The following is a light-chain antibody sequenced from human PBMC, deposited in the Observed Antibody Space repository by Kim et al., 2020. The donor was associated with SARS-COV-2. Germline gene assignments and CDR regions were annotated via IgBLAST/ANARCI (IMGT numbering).Light chain of an antibody. CDR3: QTWGTGIWV. CDR2: LNSDGSH. J-gene: IGLJ3*02. Sequence: QLVLTQSPSASASLGASVKLTCTLSSGHSSYAIAWHQQQPEKGPRYLMKLNSDGSHSKGAGIPDRFSGSSSGAARYLTISSLQSEDEADYYCQTWGTGIWVFGGGTKLTVL. CDR1: SGHSSYA. V-gene: IGLV4-69*01.